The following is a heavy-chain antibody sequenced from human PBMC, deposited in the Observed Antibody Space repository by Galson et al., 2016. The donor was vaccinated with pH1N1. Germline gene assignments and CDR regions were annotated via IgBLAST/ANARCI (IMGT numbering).Heavy chain of an antibody. Sequence: SLRLSCAASGFPFSSYAMHWVRQAPGKGLAWVAVVSYDEKNKYLADSVKGRFTISRDNSKNTVYLQMNSLGPDDTAVYFCARVFEEYFLYGMDAWGQGTTVTVSS. CDR2: VSYDEKNK. CDR1: GFPFSSYA. J-gene: IGHJ6*02. D-gene: IGHD2/OR15-2a*01. V-gene: IGHV3-30*04. CDR3: ARVFEEYFLYGMDA.